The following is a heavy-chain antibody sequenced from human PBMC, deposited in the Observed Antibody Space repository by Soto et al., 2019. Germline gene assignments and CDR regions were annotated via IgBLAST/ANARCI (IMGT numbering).Heavy chain of an antibody. CDR2: IDWDDDK. D-gene: IGHD3-3*01. V-gene: IGHV2-70*11. J-gene: IGHJ6*02. CDR1: GFSLRTKRVG. CDR3: ARSRGIIGIFGVTHHGMDV. Sequence: ENPREAKAQTFTFSGFSLRTKRVGVTWVRQPPGKALEWLARIDWDDDKYYTTSLKTRLTISKDTSKNQVVLTLTNMAPVDTATYYCARSRGIIGIFGVTHHGMDVWGQGTTVTVSS.